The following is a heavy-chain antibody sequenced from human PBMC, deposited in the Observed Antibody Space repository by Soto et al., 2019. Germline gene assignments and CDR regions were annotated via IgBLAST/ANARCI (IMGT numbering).Heavy chain of an antibody. D-gene: IGHD2-21*02. Sequence: GGSLRLSCAASGFTFSSYAMSWVRQAPGKGLEWVSAISGSGGSTYYADSVKGRFTISRDNSKSTLYLQMNSLRAEDTAVYYCAKGPHCNHGYFDYWGQGTLVTVSS. V-gene: IGHV3-23*01. CDR2: ISGSGGST. CDR1: GFTFSSYA. J-gene: IGHJ4*02. CDR3: AKGPHCNHGYFDY.